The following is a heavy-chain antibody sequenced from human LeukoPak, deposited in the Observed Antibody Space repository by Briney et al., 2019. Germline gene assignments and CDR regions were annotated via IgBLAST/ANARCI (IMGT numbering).Heavy chain of an antibody. D-gene: IGHD2-2*01. Sequence: ASVKVSCKASGYTFTSYYMHWVRQAPGQGLEWMGIINPSGGSTSYAQKFQGRVTMTRDTSISTAYMELSRLRSDDTAVYYCARGPGYYCSSTSCPRDYYYMDVWGKGTTVTVSS. CDR1: GYTFTSYY. J-gene: IGHJ6*03. CDR3: ARGPGYYCSSTSCPRDYYYMDV. V-gene: IGHV1-46*01. CDR2: INPSGGST.